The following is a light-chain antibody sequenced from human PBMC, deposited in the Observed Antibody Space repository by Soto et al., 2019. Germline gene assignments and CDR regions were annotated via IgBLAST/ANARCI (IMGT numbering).Light chain of an antibody. V-gene: IGKV3-15*01. J-gene: IGKJ1*01. Sequence: EIVMTQSPATLSVSPGERATLSCSASQSVSHNLAWYQKKPGQAPRLLSYGASTRATGIPARFSGSGSGTEFTLTISSLQSEDFAVYYCQQYNNWWTFGQGTRVEIK. CDR1: QSVSHN. CDR2: GAS. CDR3: QQYNNWWT.